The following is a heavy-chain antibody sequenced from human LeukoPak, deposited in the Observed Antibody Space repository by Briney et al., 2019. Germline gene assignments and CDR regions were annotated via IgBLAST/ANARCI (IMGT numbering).Heavy chain of an antibody. CDR3: ARDALGYCSGGSCSDAFDI. CDR1: GYTFTDFH. D-gene: IGHD2-15*01. V-gene: IGHV7-4-1*02. CDR2: INTNTGNP. J-gene: IGHJ3*02. Sequence: ASVKVSCKASGYTFTDFHIHWVRQAPGQGLEWMGWINTNTGNPTYAQGFTGRFVFSLDTSVSTAYLQISSLKAEDTAVYYCARDALGYCSGGSCSDAFDIWGQGTMVTVSS.